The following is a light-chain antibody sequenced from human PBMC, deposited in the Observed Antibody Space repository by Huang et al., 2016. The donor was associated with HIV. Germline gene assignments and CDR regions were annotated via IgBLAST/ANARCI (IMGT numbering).Light chain of an antibody. Sequence: EVLMTQSPVTLSESPGGRVTISCWASQSVRDNLAWFQQYPGQAPRLLVHGSSTRATGVPARFSCRGSGTGFTLPITSLQSEDYAVYYCQQYYTWPRTFGQGTRVE. J-gene: IGKJ1*01. CDR2: GSS. CDR3: QQYYTWPRT. CDR1: QSVRDN. V-gene: IGKV3-15*01.